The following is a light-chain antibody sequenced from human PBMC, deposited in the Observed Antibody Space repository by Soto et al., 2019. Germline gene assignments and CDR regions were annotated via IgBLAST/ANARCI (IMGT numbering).Light chain of an antibody. J-gene: IGKJ5*01. Sequence: DIQMTQSPSSLSASVGDRVTITCRASQSISSYLNWYQQKPGKAPKLLIYAASSLQSGVPSRFSGNGSGTDFTLTISSLRPEDFATYFCQQSYSTRPITFGQGTRLEIK. V-gene: IGKV1-39*01. CDR1: QSISSY. CDR2: AAS. CDR3: QQSYSTRPIT.